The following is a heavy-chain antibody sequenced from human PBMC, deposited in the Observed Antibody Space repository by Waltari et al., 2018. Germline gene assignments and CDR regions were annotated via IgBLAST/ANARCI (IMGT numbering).Heavy chain of an antibody. V-gene: IGHV1-3*05. CDR1: GYSFTSYT. D-gene: IGHD3-3*01. CDR2: INAGNCNT. CDR3: ARNDFWSGYYHDAFDI. Sequence: QVQLVQSGAEEKKPGASVRVSCQATGYSFTSYTMHWGCQAPGQRFEWMGWINAGNCNTKYSDTFQGRVTITRDTAASTTYMALSSLRSEDTAVYYCARNDFWSGYYHDAFDIWGQGTMVTVSS. J-gene: IGHJ3*02.